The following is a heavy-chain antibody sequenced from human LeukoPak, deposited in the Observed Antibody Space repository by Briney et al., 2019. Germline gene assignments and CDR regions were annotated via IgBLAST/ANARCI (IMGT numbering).Heavy chain of an antibody. D-gene: IGHD3-16*02. CDR3: ARTRYDYVWGSYRYTVGTIDY. V-gene: IGHV4-39*07. CDR1: GGSISSSSYY. Sequence: PSETLSLTCTVSGGSISSSSYYWGWIRQPPGKGLEWIGSIYHSGSTYYNPSLKSRVTISVDTSKNQFSLKLSSVTAADTAVYYCARTRYDYVWGSYRYTVGTIDYWGQGTLVTVSS. J-gene: IGHJ4*02. CDR2: IYHSGST.